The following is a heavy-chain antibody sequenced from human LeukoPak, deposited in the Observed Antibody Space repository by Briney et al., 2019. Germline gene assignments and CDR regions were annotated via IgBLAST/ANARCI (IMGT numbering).Heavy chain of an antibody. J-gene: IGHJ5*02. D-gene: IGHD3-10*01. Sequence: PSETLSLTCAVYGGSFRGYYWSWIRQPPGKGLEWIGEINHSGSTNYNPSLKSRVTISVDTSKNQFSLQLSSVTAADTAVYYCASRSITMVRGGFDPWGQGTLVTVSS. CDR1: GGSFRGYY. V-gene: IGHV4-34*01. CDR2: INHSGST. CDR3: ASRSITMVRGGFDP.